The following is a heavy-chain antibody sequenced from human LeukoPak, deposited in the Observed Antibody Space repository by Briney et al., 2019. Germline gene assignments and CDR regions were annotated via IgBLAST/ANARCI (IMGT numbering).Heavy chain of an antibody. Sequence: SVKVSCKASGGTFSSYAISWVRQAPGQGLEWMGGIIPIFGTANYAQKFQGRVTITAGESTSTAYMELSSLRSEDTAVYYCARGPARISKGNWFDPWGQGTLVTVSS. D-gene: IGHD2-15*01. CDR1: GGTFSSYA. CDR2: IIPIFGTA. J-gene: IGHJ5*02. V-gene: IGHV1-69*13. CDR3: ARGPARISKGNWFDP.